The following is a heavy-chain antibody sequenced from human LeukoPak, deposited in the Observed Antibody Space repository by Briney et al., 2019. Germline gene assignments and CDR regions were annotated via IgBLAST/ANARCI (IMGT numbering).Heavy chain of an antibody. D-gene: IGHD7-27*01. J-gene: IGHJ3*01. V-gene: IGHV3-48*02. Sequence: GGSLRLSCAASGFTFSSYSMDWVRQAPGKGLEWVSYINSGSSYMYYPDSVKGRFAISRDNAKNSLYLQMDSLRDEDTAVYYCAREDDDWGPNTFDVWGQGTVVTVSS. CDR1: GFTFSSYS. CDR2: INSGSSYM. CDR3: AREDDDWGPNTFDV.